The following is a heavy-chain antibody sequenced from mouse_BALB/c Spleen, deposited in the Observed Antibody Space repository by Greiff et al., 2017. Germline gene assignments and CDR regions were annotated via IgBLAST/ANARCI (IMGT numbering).Heavy chain of an antibody. CDR3: ANYYDYDVGTLAY. J-gene: IGHJ3*01. V-gene: IGHV3-2*02. CDR1: GYSITSDYA. D-gene: IGHD2-4*01. Sequence: EVKLMESGPGLVKPSQSLSLTCTVTGYSITSDYAWNWIRQFPGNKLEWMGYISYSGSTSYNPSLKSRISITRDTSKNQFFLQLNSVTTEDTATYYCANYYDYDVGTLAYWGQGTLVTVSA. CDR2: ISYSGST.